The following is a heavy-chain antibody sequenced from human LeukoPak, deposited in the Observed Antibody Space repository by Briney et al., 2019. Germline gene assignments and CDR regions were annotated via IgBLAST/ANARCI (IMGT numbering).Heavy chain of an antibody. Sequence: GGSLRLSCAASGFTFSSYWMSWVRQAPGKGLEWVANIKQDGSEKYYVDSVKGRFTISRDNAKNSLYLQMNSLRAEDAAVYYCARGIGQQLVALFDYWGQGTLVTVSS. J-gene: IGHJ4*02. V-gene: IGHV3-7*01. D-gene: IGHD6-13*01. CDR1: GFTFSSYW. CDR3: ARGIGQQLVALFDY. CDR2: IKQDGSEK.